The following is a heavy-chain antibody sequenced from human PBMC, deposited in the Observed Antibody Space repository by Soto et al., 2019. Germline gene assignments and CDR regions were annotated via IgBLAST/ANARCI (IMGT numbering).Heavy chain of an antibody. CDR2: TYKSNT. V-gene: IGHV1-18*01. CDR3: ARGPTVGDF. Sequence: QVQLVQSGAEVRKPWTSVKVSCKAAGYSFTSYGITWVRQAPGQGLEWMGGTYKSNTNYAQKVQGRVTMTTDTSTSTAYMELRSLTSDDTAVYYCARGPTVGDFWGQGTLVTVSS. D-gene: IGHD3-16*01. J-gene: IGHJ3*01. CDR1: GYSFTSYG.